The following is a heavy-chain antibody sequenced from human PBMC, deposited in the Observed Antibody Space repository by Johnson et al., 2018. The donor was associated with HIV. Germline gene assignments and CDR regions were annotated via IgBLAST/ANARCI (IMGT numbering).Heavy chain of an antibody. J-gene: IGHJ3*02. V-gene: IGHV3-15*01. Sequence: MQLVESGGGLVQPGGSLRLSCAASGFTFSSYGMHWIRQAPGKGLEWVGRVTSKTEGGKIDYAATGKGRFTISRACYKNTLYLQMTGLKTEDTAVYYCTTGLSLSDAFDIWGQGTMVTVSS. CDR1: GFTFSSYG. CDR2: VTSKTEGGKI. D-gene: IGHD2/OR15-2a*01. CDR3: TTGLSLSDAFDI.